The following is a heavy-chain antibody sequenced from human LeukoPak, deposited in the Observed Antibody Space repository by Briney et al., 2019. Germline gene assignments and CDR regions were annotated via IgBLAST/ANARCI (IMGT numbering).Heavy chain of an antibody. CDR3: AREEGLRYFD. J-gene: IGHJ4*02. Sequence: PSETLSLTRAVYGGSFSGYYWSWIRQPPGKGLEWIGEINHSGSTNYNPSLKSRVTISVDTSKNQFSLKLSSVTAADTAVYYCAREEGLRYFDWGQGTLVTVSS. CDR1: GGSFSGYY. D-gene: IGHD3-9*01. V-gene: IGHV4-34*01. CDR2: INHSGST.